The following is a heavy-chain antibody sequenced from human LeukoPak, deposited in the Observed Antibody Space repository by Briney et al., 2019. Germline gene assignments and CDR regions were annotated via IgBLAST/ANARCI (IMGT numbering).Heavy chain of an antibody. Sequence: SVKVSCKASGGTFSSYAISWVRQAPGQGLERMGGIIPIFGTANYAQKFQGRVTITADESTSTAYMELSSLRSEDTAVYYCAREYYDILTGYYNDYWGQGTLVTVSS. CDR2: IIPIFGTA. J-gene: IGHJ4*02. D-gene: IGHD3-9*01. CDR1: GGTFSSYA. V-gene: IGHV1-69*13. CDR3: AREYYDILTGYYNDY.